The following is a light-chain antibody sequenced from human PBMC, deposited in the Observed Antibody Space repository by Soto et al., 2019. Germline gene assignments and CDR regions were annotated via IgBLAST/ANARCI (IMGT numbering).Light chain of an antibody. J-gene: IGKJ2*02. CDR1: QSINSY. CDR2: AAS. V-gene: IGKV1-39*01. CDR3: QQSYSTPRGT. Sequence: DIQMTQSPSSLSASVGDRVTITCRASQSINSYLNWYQQKPGKAPKLLIYAASSLQSGVPSRFSGSGSGTDFTLTISSLQPEDFATYYCQQSYSTPRGTFGQGTKLEIK.